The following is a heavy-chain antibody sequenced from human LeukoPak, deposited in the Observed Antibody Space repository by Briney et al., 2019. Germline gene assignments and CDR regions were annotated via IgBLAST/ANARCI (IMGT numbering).Heavy chain of an antibody. Sequence: GGSLRLSCAGSGFSLSSYSMHWVRQAPGKGLEWVAIILFDGRNRYYADSVQGRFSISRDISKNTVYLEMNSLRGDDTAVYYCARGREYELPENKFDPWGQGTLVTVSS. CDR3: ARGREYELPENKFDP. D-gene: IGHD2-15*01. V-gene: IGHV3-30*04. CDR2: ILFDGRNR. CDR1: GFSLSSYS. J-gene: IGHJ5*02.